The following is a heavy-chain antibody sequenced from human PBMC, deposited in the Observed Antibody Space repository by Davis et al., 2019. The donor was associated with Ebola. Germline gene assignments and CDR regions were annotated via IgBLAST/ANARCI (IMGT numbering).Heavy chain of an antibody. D-gene: IGHD3-3*01. V-gene: IGHV3-30*03. J-gene: IGHJ1*01. Sequence: GESLKISCAVSGLPFSYYFMDWVRLTPGKGLEWVAVIPYDGKDISYAESVRGRFTISRDNSKNTLYLQMNSLRAEDTAVYYCARENEYYDFWSGYYKGYFQHWGQGTLVTVSS. CDR2: IPYDGKDI. CDR3: ARENEYYDFWSGYYKGYFQH. CDR1: GLPFSYYF.